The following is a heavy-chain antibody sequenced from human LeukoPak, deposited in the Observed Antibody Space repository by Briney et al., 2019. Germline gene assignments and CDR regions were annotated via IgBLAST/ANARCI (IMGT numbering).Heavy chain of an antibody. D-gene: IGHD3-9*01. CDR1: GFTFSSYA. CDR3: AKDATASPYFHWFDN. Sequence: GSLRLSCAASGFTFSSYAMNWVRQAPGKGLEWVAGISSGDRTFHAESVKGRFTISRDKSKDTLYLQMNSLRAEDTAVYYCAKDATASPYFHWFDNWGQGTQVIVSS. CDR2: ISSGDRT. J-gene: IGHJ4*02. V-gene: IGHV3-23*01.